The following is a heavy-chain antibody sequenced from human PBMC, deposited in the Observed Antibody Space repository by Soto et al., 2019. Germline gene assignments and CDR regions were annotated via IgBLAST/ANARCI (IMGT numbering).Heavy chain of an antibody. CDR2: ISYDGSNK. CDR3: VSWVSAHFDY. V-gene: IGHV3-30*03. D-gene: IGHD2-8*01. J-gene: IGHJ4*01. Sequence: PGGSLRLSCAASGFTFNTYGRYWVRQAPGKGLEWVAAISYDGSNKYHADSVKGRFTISRDNSRNTVHLHMNSLRAEDTATYFCVSWVSAHFDYWGHGTPVTVSS. CDR1: GFTFNTYG.